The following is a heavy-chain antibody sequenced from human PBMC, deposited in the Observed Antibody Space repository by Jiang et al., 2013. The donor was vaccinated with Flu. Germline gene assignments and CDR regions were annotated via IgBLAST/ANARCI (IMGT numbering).Heavy chain of an antibody. J-gene: IGHJ4*02. V-gene: IGHV6-1*01. D-gene: IGHD5-12*01. CDR1: GDTVSLNTAA. CDR2: TFYGSEWSH. Sequence: SQTLSLTCAISGDTVSLNTAAWNWIRLSPSRGLEWLGRTFYGSEWSHQYATSVRGRIIINLDTSKNQLSLHLNSVTPEDTAVYYCARDSDAGYDYLDSWGQGTLVTVSS. CDR3: ARDSDAGYDYLDS.